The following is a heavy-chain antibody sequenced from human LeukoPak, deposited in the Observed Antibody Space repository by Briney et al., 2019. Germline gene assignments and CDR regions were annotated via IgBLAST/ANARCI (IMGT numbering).Heavy chain of an antibody. D-gene: IGHD3-10*01. J-gene: IGHJ4*02. Sequence: GGSLRLSCAASGFTFSTYAMTWVRQAPGKGLEWVSGITGSGDYTSYADSVKGRFTISRDNSKNTLYLQMNSLRAEDTAVYYCAKTYGSGSRYYFDYWGQGTLVTVSS. CDR2: ITGSGDYT. CDR3: AKTYGSGSRYYFDY. CDR1: GFTFSTYA. V-gene: IGHV3-23*01.